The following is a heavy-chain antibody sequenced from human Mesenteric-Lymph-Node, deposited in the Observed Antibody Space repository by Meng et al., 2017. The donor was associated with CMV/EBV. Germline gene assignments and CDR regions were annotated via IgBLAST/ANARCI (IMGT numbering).Heavy chain of an antibody. CDR3: AKEGLAGAGKLGWFDP. CDR2: IWYEGSKK. J-gene: IGHJ5*02. D-gene: IGHD6-13*01. V-gene: IGHV3-33*06. CDR1: GLSLRSYG. Sequence: SGLSLRSYGMSWVRQRQGKGVEWVAVIWYEGSKKYYADSVKGRFTISRDNSKNTLYLQMNSLRTEDTTIYYCAKEGLAGAGKLGWFDPWGQGTLVTVSS.